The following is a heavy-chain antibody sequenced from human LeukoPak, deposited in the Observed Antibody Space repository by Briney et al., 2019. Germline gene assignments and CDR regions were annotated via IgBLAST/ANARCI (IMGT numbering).Heavy chain of an antibody. Sequence: PGGSLRLSCAASGFTFSSYAMNWVRQAPGKGLEWVSGIGGSGGSTYYADSVKGRFTISRDNSKNTLYLQMNSLRAEDTALFYCAKAEGSITVQHMDVWGQGTAVTVSS. CDR1: GFTFSSYA. D-gene: IGHD3-10*01. J-gene: IGHJ6*02. CDR2: IGGSGGST. V-gene: IGHV3-23*01. CDR3: AKAEGSITVQHMDV.